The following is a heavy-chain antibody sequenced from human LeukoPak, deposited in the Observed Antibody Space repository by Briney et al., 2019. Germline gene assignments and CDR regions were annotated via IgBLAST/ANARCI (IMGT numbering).Heavy chain of an antibody. CDR2: IYYSGST. CDR1: GYSIRSGDY. Sequence: PSEPLPLTCAASGYSIRSGDYWGWIRQPPGKGLEWIGSIYYSGSTHYNPSLKSRVTISVDTSKSQFSLMLSSVTAADTAVYYYARNRSGTATPGFDHWGQGTLVTVSS. CDR3: ARNRSGTATPGFDH. J-gene: IGHJ4*02. V-gene: IGHV4-38-2*01. D-gene: IGHD3-10*01.